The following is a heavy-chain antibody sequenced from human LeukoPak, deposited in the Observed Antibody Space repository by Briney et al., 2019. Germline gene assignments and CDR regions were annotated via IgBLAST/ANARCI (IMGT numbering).Heavy chain of an antibody. CDR2: INAGNGNT. D-gene: IGHD6-19*01. CDR1: GYTFTSYA. V-gene: IGHV1-3*01. Sequence: ASVKVSCKASGYTFTSYAMHWVRQAPGQRLEWMGWINAGNGNTKYSQKFQGRVTITRDTSASTAYMELSSLRSEDTAVYYCAREDIAVAGTYFDPWGQGTLVTVSS. CDR3: AREDIAVAGTYFDP. J-gene: IGHJ5*02.